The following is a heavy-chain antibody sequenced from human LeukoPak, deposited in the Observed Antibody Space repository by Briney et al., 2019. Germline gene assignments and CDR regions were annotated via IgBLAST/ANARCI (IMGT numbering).Heavy chain of an antibody. CDR2: IWYDGSKR. D-gene: IGHD6-19*01. CDR1: GFTFSSYG. V-gene: IGHV3-30*02. CDR3: AKAFLGTGWYRSVRGGDFQH. Sequence: GGSLRLSCAASGFTFSSYGMHWVRQAPGKGLEWVALIWYDGSKRYYADSVKGRFTISRDNSKNTLYLQMNRLRPEDTAMYYCAKAFLGTGWYRSVRGGDFQHWGQGTLVTVSS. J-gene: IGHJ1*01.